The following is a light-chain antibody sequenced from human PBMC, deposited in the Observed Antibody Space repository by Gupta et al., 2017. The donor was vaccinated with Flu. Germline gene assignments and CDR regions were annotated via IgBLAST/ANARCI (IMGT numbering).Light chain of an antibody. CDR1: SGSVSARRN. J-gene: IGLJ3*02. V-gene: IGLV8-61*01. CDR3: VLFMGNVSPWV. CDR2: NIN. Sequence: TVVTHEPALSVSPGGPVTLPCGLNSGSVSARRNPSWCQQTPGQAPRALIHNINLRSSGVPDRFSGSIIGGKAALTITGVQADDEAVYYCVLFMGNVSPWVFGGGTKLTVL.